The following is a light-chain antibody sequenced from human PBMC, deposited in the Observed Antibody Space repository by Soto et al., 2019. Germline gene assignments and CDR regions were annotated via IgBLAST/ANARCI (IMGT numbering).Light chain of an antibody. CDR2: DVS. V-gene: IGLV2-14*01. CDR1: SSDIGAYNY. J-gene: IGLJ1*01. CDR3: SSHSSSSTRV. Sequence: QSALTQPASVSGSPGQSITISCTGTSSDIGAYNYVSWYQQHPGKAPKLMIYDVSDRPSGVSNRFSGSKSGNTASLTISRRQAEDEADYYCSSHSSSSTRVFGTGTKLTVL.